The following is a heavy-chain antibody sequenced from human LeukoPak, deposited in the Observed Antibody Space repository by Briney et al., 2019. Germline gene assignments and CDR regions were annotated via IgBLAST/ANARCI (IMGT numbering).Heavy chain of an antibody. CDR2: ISAYNGNT. CDR1: GYTFTGYY. V-gene: IGHV1-18*04. D-gene: IGHD5-12*01. Sequence: ASVKVSCKASGYTFTGYYMHWVRQAPGQGLEWMGWISAYNGNTNYAQKLQGRVTMTTDTSTSTAYMELRSLRSDDTAVYYCARVLATTGVDYWGQGTLVTVSS. CDR3: ARVLATTGVDY. J-gene: IGHJ4*02.